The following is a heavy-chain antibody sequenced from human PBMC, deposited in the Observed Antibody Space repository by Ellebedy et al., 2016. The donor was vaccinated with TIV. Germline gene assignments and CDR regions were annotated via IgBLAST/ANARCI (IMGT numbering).Heavy chain of an antibody. CDR1: GFTFRSYD. Sequence: GESLKISCAAPGFTFRSYDMHWVRQATGKGLEWVSAIGTAGDTYYPGSVKGRFTISRENAKNSLYLQMNSLRAEDTAVYYCARVRFGDTAVDYWGQGTLVTVSS. CDR3: ARVRFGDTAVDY. CDR2: IGTAGDT. V-gene: IGHV3-13*01. D-gene: IGHD5-18*01. J-gene: IGHJ4*02.